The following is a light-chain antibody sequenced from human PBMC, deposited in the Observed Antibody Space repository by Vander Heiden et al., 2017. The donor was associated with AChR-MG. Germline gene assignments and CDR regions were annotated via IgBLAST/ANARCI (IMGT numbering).Light chain of an antibody. CDR3: LQYFTYPRT. Sequence: AIRITQSPSSLSASAGDRVTITCRASQGVGDYLAWYQQKSGEAPKLLIYAASTLRSGVPSRFSGGGSGTDFTLTINRLQSEDFATYYCLQYFTYPRTFGQGTKVEVK. J-gene: IGKJ1*01. V-gene: IGKV1-8*01. CDR2: AAS. CDR1: QGVGDY.